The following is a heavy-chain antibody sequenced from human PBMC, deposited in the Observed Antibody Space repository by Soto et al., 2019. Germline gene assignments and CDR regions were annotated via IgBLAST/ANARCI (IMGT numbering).Heavy chain of an antibody. CDR3: AISGPYYYDSSGFPVAFDI. D-gene: IGHD3-22*01. Sequence: GASVKVSCKASGYTFTSYGISWVRQAPGQGLEWMGWISAYNGNTNYAQKLQGRVTMTTDTSTSTAYMELRSLRSDDTAVYYCAISGPYYYDSSGFPVAFDIWGQGTMVTVSS. J-gene: IGHJ3*02. V-gene: IGHV1-18*01. CDR2: ISAYNGNT. CDR1: GYTFTSYG.